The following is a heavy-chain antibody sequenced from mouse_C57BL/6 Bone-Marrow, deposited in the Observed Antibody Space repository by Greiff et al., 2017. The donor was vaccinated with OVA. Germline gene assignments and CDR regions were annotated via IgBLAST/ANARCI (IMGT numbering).Heavy chain of an antibody. CDR3: AREGGFLYYYAMDY. D-gene: IGHD6-5*01. CDR2: INPNNGGT. V-gene: IGHV1-26*01. Sequence: EVKLVESGPELVKPGASVKISCKASGYTFTDYYMNWVKQSHGKSLEWIGDINPNNGGTSYNQKFKGKATLTVDKSSSTAYMELRSLTSEDSAVYYCAREGGFLYYYAMDYWGQGTSVTVSS. J-gene: IGHJ4*01. CDR1: GYTFTDYY.